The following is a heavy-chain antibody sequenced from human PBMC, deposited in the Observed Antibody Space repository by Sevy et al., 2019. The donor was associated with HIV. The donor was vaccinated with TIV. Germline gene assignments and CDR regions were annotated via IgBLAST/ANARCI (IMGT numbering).Heavy chain of an antibody. CDR1: GFTFSSYA. J-gene: IGHJ6*03. CDR2: ISYDGSNK. D-gene: IGHD2-2*01. Sequence: GGSLRLSCAASGFTFSSYAMHWVRQAPGKGLEWVAVISYDGSNKYYAGSVKGRFTISRDNSKNTLYLQMNSLRAEDTAVYYCARVGLDIVVVPAAKRDDYYYYYMDVWGKGTTVTVSS. CDR3: ARVGLDIVVVPAAKRDDYYYYYMDV. V-gene: IGHV3-30-3*01.